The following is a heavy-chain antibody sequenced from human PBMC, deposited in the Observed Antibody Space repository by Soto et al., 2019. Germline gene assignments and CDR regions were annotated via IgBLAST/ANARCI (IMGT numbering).Heavy chain of an antibody. D-gene: IGHD3-3*01. CDR3: AKALFCGVMWGESN. CDR1: GFTFYSYA. V-gene: IGHV3-23*01. CDR2: TSGSGGNT. Sequence: EVQLLESGGGLVQPGGSLRLSCAASGFTFYSYAMSWVRQAPGKGLEWVSATSGSGGNTYYADAVKGRFTISRDNSKNALYLQMNSLRAEDTAVYYGAKALFCGVMWGESNWGQGTLVTVSS. J-gene: IGHJ4*02.